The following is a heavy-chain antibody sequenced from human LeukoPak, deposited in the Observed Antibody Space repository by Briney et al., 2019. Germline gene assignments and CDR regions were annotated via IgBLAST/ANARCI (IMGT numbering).Heavy chain of an antibody. V-gene: IGHV3-21*01. CDR3: ARGSPNRTKQLGRGY. CDR1: GFTFSSYS. D-gene: IGHD6-6*01. J-gene: IGHJ4*02. CDR2: ISSSSSYI. Sequence: GGSLRLSCAASGFTFSSYSMNWVRQAPGKGLEWVSSISSSSSYIYYADSVKGRFTISRDNAKNSLYLQMNSLRAEDTAVYYCARGSPNRTKQLGRGYWGQGTLVTVSS.